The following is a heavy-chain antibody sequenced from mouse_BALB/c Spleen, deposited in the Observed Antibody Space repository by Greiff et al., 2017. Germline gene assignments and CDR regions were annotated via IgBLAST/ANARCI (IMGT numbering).Heavy chain of an antibody. CDR3: ARDLLGYAMDY. CDR2: INSNGGST. V-gene: IGHV5-6-3*01. J-gene: IGHJ4*01. Sequence: EVKLMESGGGLVQPGGSLKLSCAASGFTFSSYGMSWVRQTPDKRLELVATINSNGGSTYYPDSVKGRFTISRDNAKNTLYLQMSSLKSEDTAMYYCARDLLGYAMDYWGQGTSVTVSS. CDR1: GFTFSSYG.